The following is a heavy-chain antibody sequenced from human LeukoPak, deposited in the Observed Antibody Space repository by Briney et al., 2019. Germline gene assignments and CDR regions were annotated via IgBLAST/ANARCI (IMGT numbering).Heavy chain of an antibody. D-gene: IGHD2-15*01. CDR3: AKDHCSGGSCYFDY. J-gene: IGHJ4*02. V-gene: IGHV3-33*06. CDR2: IWYDGSNK. CDR1: GFTFSSYG. Sequence: GGPLRLSCAASGFTFSSYGMHWGRQAPGKGLERVAVIWYDGSNKYYADSVKGRFTISRDNSKTTLYLQLNSLRADDTAVYYFAKDHCSGGSCYFDYWGQGTLVTVSS.